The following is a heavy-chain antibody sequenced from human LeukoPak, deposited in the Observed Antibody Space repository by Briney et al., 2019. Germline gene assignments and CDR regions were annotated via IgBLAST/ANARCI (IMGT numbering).Heavy chain of an antibody. V-gene: IGHV4-30-2*01. CDR2: IYHSGST. J-gene: IGHJ6*02. Sequence: PSETLSLTCAVSGGSISSGGYSWSWIRQPPGKGLEWIGYIYHSGSTYYNPSLKSRVTISVDRSKNQFSLKLSSVTAADTAVYYCARVLRYFDWRGDGMDVWGQGTTVTVSS. CDR3: ARVLRYFDWRGDGMDV. D-gene: IGHD3-9*01. CDR1: GGSISSGGYS.